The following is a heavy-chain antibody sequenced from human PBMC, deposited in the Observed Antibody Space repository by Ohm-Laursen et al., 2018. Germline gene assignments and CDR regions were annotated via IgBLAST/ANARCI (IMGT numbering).Heavy chain of an antibody. CDR2: ISSSGSTI. CDR1: GFTLSDYY. J-gene: IGHJ6*02. CDR3: ARVPWNYGMDV. Sequence: SLRLSCAASGFTLSDYYMSWIRKAPGKGLEWLSYISSSGSTIYYADSVKGRFTISRDNAKNSLYLQMNSLRAEDTAVYYCARVPWNYGMDVWGQGTTVTVS. V-gene: IGHV3-11*01.